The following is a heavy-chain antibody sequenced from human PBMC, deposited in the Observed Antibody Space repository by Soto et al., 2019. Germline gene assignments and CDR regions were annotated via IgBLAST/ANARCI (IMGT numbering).Heavy chain of an antibody. CDR1: GGSFSGYY. V-gene: IGHV4-34*01. Sequence: PSETLSLTCAVYGGSFSGYYWSWIRQPPGKGLEWIGEINHSGSTNYNPSLKSRVTISVDTSKNQFSLKLSSVTAADTAVYYCARADSYGYWYYYYGMDVWGQGTTVTVSS. D-gene: IGHD5-18*01. J-gene: IGHJ6*02. CDR3: ARADSYGYWYYYYGMDV. CDR2: INHSGST.